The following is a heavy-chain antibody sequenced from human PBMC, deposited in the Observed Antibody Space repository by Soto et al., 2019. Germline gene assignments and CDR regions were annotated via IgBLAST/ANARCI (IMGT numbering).Heavy chain of an antibody. V-gene: IGHV3-30*18. CDR1: GFTFSSYG. CDR2: ISYDGSNK. J-gene: IGHJ6*02. Sequence: PGGSLRLSCAASGFTFSSYGMHWVRQAPGKGLEWVAVISYDGSNKYYADSVKGRFTISRDNSKNTLYLQMNSLRAEDTAVYYCAKDNNGYYYYYGMDVWGPGTTVTVSS. CDR3: AKDNNGYYYYYGMDV. D-gene: IGHD2-8*01.